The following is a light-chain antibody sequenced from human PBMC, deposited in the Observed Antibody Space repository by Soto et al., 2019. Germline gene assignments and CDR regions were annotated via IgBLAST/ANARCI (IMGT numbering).Light chain of an antibody. CDR3: QQFNDWPRT. V-gene: IGKV3-15*01. CDR2: RAS. J-gene: IGKJ1*01. Sequence: EIVMTQSPGTLSVSPGEGATLSCRASQNVRNNVAWYQQKPGQAPRLLMYRASYRANGVPARFSGSGSGTEFTLTISSLQSEDFAVYYCQQFNDWPRTFGHGTKVDIK. CDR1: QNVRNN.